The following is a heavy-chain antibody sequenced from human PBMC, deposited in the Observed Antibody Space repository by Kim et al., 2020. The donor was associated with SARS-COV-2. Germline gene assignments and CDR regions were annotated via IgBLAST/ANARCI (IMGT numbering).Heavy chain of an antibody. Sequence: GGSLRLSCAASGFTFSSYAMHWVRQAPGKGLEWVAVISYDGSNKYYADSVKGRFTISRDNSKNTLYLQMNSLRAEDTAVYYCAREGPPDLRYFDWLHLYYYYGMDVWGQGTTVTVSS. J-gene: IGHJ6*02. CDR2: ISYDGSNK. CDR3: AREGPPDLRYFDWLHLYYYYGMDV. CDR1: GFTFSSYA. V-gene: IGHV3-30*04. D-gene: IGHD3-9*01.